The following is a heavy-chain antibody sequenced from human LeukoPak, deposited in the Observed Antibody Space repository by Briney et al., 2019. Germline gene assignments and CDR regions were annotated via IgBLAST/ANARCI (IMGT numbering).Heavy chain of an antibody. J-gene: IGHJ4*02. V-gene: IGHV1-69*13. CDR3: ARDQGRGYSYGVLTD. CDR2: IIPIFDTA. CDR1: GGTFSSYA. D-gene: IGHD5-18*01. Sequence: RASVKVSCTASGGTFSSYAISWVRQAPGQGLEWMGGIIPIFDTANYAQKFQGRVTITADEFTSTAYMEPSSLRSEDTAVYYCARDQGRGYSYGVLTDWGQGTLVTVSS.